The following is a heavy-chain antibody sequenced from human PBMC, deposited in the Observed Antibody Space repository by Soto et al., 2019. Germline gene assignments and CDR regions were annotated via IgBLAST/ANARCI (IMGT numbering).Heavy chain of an antibody. D-gene: IGHD3-10*01. J-gene: IGHJ4*02. V-gene: IGHV3-30*18. CDR3: AKGGLLTDYYGSGSYYNY. CDR1: GFTFSSYG. CDR2: ISYDGSNK. Sequence: QVQLVESGGGVVQPGRSLRLSCAASGFTFSSYGMHWVRQAPGKGLEWVAVISYDGSNKYYADSVKGRFTISRDNSKNTLYLQMNSLRAEDTAVYYCAKGGLLTDYYGSGSYYNYWGPGTLVTVSS.